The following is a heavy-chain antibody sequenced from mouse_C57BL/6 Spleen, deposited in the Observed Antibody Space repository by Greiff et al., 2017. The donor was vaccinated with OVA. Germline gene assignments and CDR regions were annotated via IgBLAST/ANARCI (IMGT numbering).Heavy chain of an antibody. Sequence: VQLQQPGAELVMPGASVKLSCKASGYTFTSYWMHWVKQRPGQGLEWIGEIDPSDSYTNYNQKFKGKSTLTVDKSSSTAYMQLSSLTSEDSAVYYCARGSLDYYGSSYDAMDYWGQGTSVTVSS. J-gene: IGHJ4*01. CDR2: IDPSDSYT. CDR1: GYTFTSYW. V-gene: IGHV1-69*01. CDR3: ARGSLDYYGSSYDAMDY. D-gene: IGHD1-1*01.